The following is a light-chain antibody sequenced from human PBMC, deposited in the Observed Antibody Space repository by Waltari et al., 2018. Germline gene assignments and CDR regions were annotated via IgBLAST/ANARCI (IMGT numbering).Light chain of an antibody. CDR2: GAS. CDR1: QSVSSSY. CDR3: QQYLTSPPKLT. V-gene: IGKV3-20*01. Sequence: ESVLTQSPGTLSLSQGERATLSGRASQSVSSSYLAWYQQKPGQAPRLLIYGASNRATGIPDRFSGSGSGTDFTLTISRLEPEDFAVYYCQQYLTSPPKLTFGGGTKVEIK. J-gene: IGKJ4*01.